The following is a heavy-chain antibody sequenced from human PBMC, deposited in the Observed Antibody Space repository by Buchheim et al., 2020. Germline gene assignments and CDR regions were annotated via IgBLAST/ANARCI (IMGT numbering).Heavy chain of an antibody. CDR2: IIPLFGTP. D-gene: IGHD5-18*01. J-gene: IGHJ4*02. CDR1: GGTFATFA. Sequence: QVQLVQSGDEMKKPGSSVKVSCKASGGTFATFAFNWVRQAPGPRLEWMGGIIPLFGTPNYAQKFQDRLTITADASTSTVYMELRSLTSDDTAVYYCARKEGDTAVTTFIFDYWGQGT. V-gene: IGHV1-69*01. CDR3: ARKEGDTAVTTFIFDY.